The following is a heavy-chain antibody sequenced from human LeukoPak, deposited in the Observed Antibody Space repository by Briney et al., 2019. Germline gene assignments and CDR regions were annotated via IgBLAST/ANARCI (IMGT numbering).Heavy chain of an antibody. CDR3: ARDRSRYCSSTSCYHGY. J-gene: IGHJ4*02. Sequence: GGSLRLSCAASGFTFSDYYMSWIRQAPGKGLEWVSYISSSGSTIYYADSVKGRFTISRDNAKNSLYLQMNSLRAEDTAVYYCARDRSRYCSSTSCYHGYWGQGTLVTVSS. CDR2: ISSSGSTI. CDR1: GFTFSDYY. V-gene: IGHV3-11*04. D-gene: IGHD2-2*01.